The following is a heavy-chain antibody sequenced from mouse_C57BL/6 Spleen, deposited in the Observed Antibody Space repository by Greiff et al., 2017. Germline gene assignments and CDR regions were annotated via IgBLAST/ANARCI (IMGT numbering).Heavy chain of an antibody. CDR3: ARSYYSNYDYARDD. J-gene: IGHJ4*01. V-gene: IGHV1-63*01. CDR1: GYTFTNYW. CDR2: IYPGGGYT. D-gene: IGHD2-5*01. Sequence: QVQLKESGAELVRPGTSVMMSCKASGYTFTNYWIGWAKQRPGHGLEWIGDIYPGGGYTNYNEKFKGKATLTADKSSSTAYMQFSSLTSEDSAIYYCARSYYSNYDYARDDWGQGTSVTVSS.